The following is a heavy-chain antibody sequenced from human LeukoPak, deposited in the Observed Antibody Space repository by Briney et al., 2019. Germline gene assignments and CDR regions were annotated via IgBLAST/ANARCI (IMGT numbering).Heavy chain of an antibody. D-gene: IGHD5-12*01. Sequence: SQTLSLTCTVSGFSISSGDYYWRWLRQPPGKGLEWIGYIYYSGSTYYNPSLKSLATITVDTSKNQFSLKLSSVTAADTAVYYCAREGPLEGATTNYFDYWGQGTLVTVSS. V-gene: IGHV4-30-4*01. CDR3: AREGPLEGATTNYFDY. CDR1: GFSISSGDYY. CDR2: IYYSGST. J-gene: IGHJ4*02.